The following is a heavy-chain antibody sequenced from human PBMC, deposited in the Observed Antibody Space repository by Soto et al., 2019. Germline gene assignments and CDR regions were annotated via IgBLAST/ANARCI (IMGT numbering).Heavy chain of an antibody. V-gene: IGHV4-39*01. CDR3: ARHWIAGSSIP. Sequence: SETLSLTCSVSGDSISSSSQYWGWIRQPPGKGLEWIGSIHYSGTSYYNPSLKSRVTIFVDTSKNQLSLKLSSVTAADTAVYYCARHWIAGSSIPWGQGXLVTVSS. D-gene: IGHD2-21*01. CDR1: GDSISSSSQY. CDR2: IHYSGTS. J-gene: IGHJ5*02.